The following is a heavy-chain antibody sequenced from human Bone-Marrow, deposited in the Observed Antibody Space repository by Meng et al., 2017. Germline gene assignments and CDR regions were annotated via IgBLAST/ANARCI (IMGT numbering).Heavy chain of an antibody. J-gene: IGHJ4*02. CDR3: ARGQLILRN. CDR1: GGSISSSSSFY. V-gene: IGHV4-39*07. CDR2: INHSGSP. Sequence: QLQLQESGPGLVKPSETLSLTCTASGGSISSSSSFYWGWIRQPPGKGLEWIGEINHSGSPDYNTSLKSRVTISVDTSKNQFSLKLSSVTAADTAVYYCARGQLILRNWGQGTLVTVSS. D-gene: IGHD2/OR15-2a*01.